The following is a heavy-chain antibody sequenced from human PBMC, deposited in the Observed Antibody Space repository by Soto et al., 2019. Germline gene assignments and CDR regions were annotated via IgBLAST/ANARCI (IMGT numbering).Heavy chain of an antibody. Sequence: PGGSLNLSCVGSGIEFSNYAMSWVRQAPGKGLEWVSIVSASGRSRYHADSVKGRFTISRDNSKNTLYLHMTNLRAEDTAVYYCAKDGNWLDVYYDVWGQGTPVTVAS. V-gene: IGHV3-23*01. CDR2: VSASGRSR. CDR1: GIEFSNYA. CDR3: AKDGNWLDVYYDV. J-gene: IGHJ4*02. D-gene: IGHD3-16*01.